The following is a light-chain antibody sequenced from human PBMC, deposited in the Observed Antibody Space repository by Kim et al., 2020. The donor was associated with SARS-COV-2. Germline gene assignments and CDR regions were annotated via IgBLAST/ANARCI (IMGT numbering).Light chain of an antibody. V-gene: IGKV1-9*01. CDR1: QGISSY. J-gene: IGKJ2*01. Sequence: DIQLTQSPSFLSASVGDRVTITCRASQGISSYLAWYQQKPGKAPKLLIYLASTLQSGVPSRFSGSGSGTEFTLTISSLQPEDFATYYCQQFNYYPYTFGQGTKLEI. CDR3: QQFNYYPYT. CDR2: LAS.